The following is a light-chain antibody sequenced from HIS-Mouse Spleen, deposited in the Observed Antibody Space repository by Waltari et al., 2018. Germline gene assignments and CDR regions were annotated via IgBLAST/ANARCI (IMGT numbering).Light chain of an antibody. J-gene: IGLJ1*01. V-gene: IGLV3-21*02. CDR3: QVWDSSSDHYV. Sequence: SYLLTQPPSVSVAPGQTARHTRWGNHLGSKSVHWYQQKPGQAPVLVVYEDSDRPSGIPERFSGSNSGNTATLTISRVEAGDEADYYCQVWDSSSDHYVFGTGTKVTVL. CDR2: EDS. CDR1: HLGSKS.